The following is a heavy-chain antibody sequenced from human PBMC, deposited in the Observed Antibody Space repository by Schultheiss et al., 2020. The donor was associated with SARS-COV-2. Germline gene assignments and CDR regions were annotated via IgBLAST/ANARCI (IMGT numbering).Heavy chain of an antibody. Sequence: SQTLSLTCTVSGASISSGGYYWSWIRQHPGKGLEWIGYIYYSGSTYYNPSLKSRVTISVDTSKNQFSLKLTSVTAADTALYYCARAALGTRYNYYGMDVWGQGTTVTVSS. CDR3: ARAALGTRYNYYGMDV. V-gene: IGHV4-31*03. CDR1: GASISSGGYY. CDR2: IYYSGST. D-gene: IGHD6-13*01. J-gene: IGHJ6*02.